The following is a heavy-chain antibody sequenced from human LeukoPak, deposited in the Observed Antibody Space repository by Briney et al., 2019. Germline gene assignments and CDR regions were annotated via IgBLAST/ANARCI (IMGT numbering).Heavy chain of an antibody. J-gene: IGHJ3*02. Sequence: GGSLRLSCAASGFTFSSYSMNWVRQAPGKGLEWVGRIKSKTDGGTTDYAAPVKGRFTISRDDSKNTLYLQMNSLKTEDTAVYYCTTDSSLIAFDIWGQGTMVTVSS. CDR2: IKSKTDGGTT. CDR1: GFTFSSYS. D-gene: IGHD2-2*01. CDR3: TTDSSLIAFDI. V-gene: IGHV3-15*01.